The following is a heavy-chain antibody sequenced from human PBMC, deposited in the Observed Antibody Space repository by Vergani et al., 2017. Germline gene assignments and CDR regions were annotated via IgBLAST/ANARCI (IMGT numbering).Heavy chain of an antibody. CDR1: GFTFNQYG. Sequence: QVQLVESGGGVVQPGRSLRLSCAASGFTFNQYGMHWVRQAPGKGLEWVAVTWYDGNNKYYGDSVKGRFTISRDNSKNTLYLQMNSLRVEDTAVYYCARWGNEKRLDSWGQGTLVTVSS. D-gene: IGHD1-1*01. V-gene: IGHV3-33*01. CDR2: TWYDGNNK. J-gene: IGHJ5*01. CDR3: ARWGNEKRLDS.